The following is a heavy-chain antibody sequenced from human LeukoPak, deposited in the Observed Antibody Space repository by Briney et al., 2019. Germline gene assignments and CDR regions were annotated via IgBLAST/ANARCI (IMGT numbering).Heavy chain of an antibody. D-gene: IGHD4-17*01. CDR2: IYYSGST. CDR1: GGSISSYY. V-gene: IGHV4-59*12. CDR3: ARGAGGYGRSFDY. J-gene: IGHJ4*02. Sequence: SETLSLTCTVSGGSISSYYWSWIRQPPGKGLEWIGYIYYSGSTNYNPSLKSRVTISVDTSKNQFSLKLSSVTAADTAVYYCARGAGGYGRSFDYWGQGTLVTVSS.